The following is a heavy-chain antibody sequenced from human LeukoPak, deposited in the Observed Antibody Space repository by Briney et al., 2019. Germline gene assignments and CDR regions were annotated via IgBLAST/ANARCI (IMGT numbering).Heavy chain of an antibody. CDR3: ARGIHGVTYYYYYYMDV. D-gene: IGHD3-16*01. J-gene: IGHJ6*03. CDR1: GGSISSYY. V-gene: IGHV4-59*01. Sequence: SETLSLTCTVSGGSISSYYWSWIRQPPGKGLEWIGYIYYSGSTNYNPSLKSRVTISVDTSKNQFSLKLSSVTAADTAVYYCARGIHGVTYYYYYYMDVWGKGTTVTISS. CDR2: IYYSGST.